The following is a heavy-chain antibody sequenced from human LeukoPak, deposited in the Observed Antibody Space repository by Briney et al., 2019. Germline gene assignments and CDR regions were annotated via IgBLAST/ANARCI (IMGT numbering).Heavy chain of an antibody. J-gene: IGHJ6*02. CDR3: ARTLSANYDILTGYPFYYNMDV. CDR2: IIPILGIA. CDR1: GGTFSSYA. V-gene: IGHV1-69*04. Sequence: ASVKVSCKTSGGTFSSYAISWVRQAPGQGLEWMGRIIPILGIAIYAQKFQGRVTITADKSTSTAHMELSSLRSEDTAVYYCARTLSANYDILTGYPFYYNMDVWGQGTTVTVSS. D-gene: IGHD3-9*01.